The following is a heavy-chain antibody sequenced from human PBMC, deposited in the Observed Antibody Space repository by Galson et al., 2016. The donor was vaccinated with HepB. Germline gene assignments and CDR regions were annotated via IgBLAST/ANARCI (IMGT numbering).Heavy chain of an antibody. Sequence: SVKVSCKASGYGFTSYYVHWVRQAPGQGLEWMGIINPSDGSTSYAQKFQGRVTMTRDTSTSTVYMELRGLRSEDTAVYFCARVFRVGTTNFDYWGQGALVTVSS. D-gene: IGHD1-26*01. CDR3: ARVFRVGTTNFDY. V-gene: IGHV1-46*01. CDR1: GYGFTSYY. J-gene: IGHJ4*02. CDR2: INPSDGST.